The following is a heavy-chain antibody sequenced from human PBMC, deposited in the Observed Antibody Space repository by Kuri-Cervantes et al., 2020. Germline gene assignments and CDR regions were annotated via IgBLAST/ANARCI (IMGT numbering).Heavy chain of an antibody. CDR3: ARDRDSSGYYSPNFDY. CDR2: ISYDGSNK. J-gene: IGHJ4*02. Sequence: GESLKISCAASGFTFSSYGMHWVRQAPGKGLEWVAVISYDGSNKYYADSVKGRFTISRDNSKNTPYLQMNSLRAEDTAVYYCARDRDSSGYYSPNFDYWGQGTLVTVSS. D-gene: IGHD3-22*01. CDR1: GFTFSSYG. V-gene: IGHV3-30*03.